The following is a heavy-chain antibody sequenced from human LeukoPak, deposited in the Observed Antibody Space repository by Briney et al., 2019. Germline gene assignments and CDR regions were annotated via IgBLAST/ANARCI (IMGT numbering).Heavy chain of an antibody. CDR2: INPNSGGT. J-gene: IGHJ4*02. Sequence: GASVKVSCKASGYTFTGYYMHWVRQAPGQGLEWMGWINPNSGGTNYAQKFQGRVTMTRDTSISTAYMELSRLRSDDTAVCYCATSGGKLSPRSFDYWGQGTLVTVSS. CDR1: GYTFTGYY. CDR3: ATSGGKLSPRSFDY. D-gene: IGHD3-10*01. V-gene: IGHV1-2*02.